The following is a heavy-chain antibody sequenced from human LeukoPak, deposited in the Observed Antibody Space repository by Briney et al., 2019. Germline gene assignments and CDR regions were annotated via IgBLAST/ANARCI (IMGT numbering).Heavy chain of an antibody. V-gene: IGHV3-48*04. CDR3: ARDKDVGATLFDY. CDR2: ISISGSSI. J-gene: IGHJ4*02. D-gene: IGHD1-26*01. Sequence: GGSLRLSCAASGFIFSTYSMIWVRQAPGKGLEWVAYISISGSSIYYADAVKGRFTISRDNAKNSLYLQMNSLRAEDTALYYCARDKDVGATLFDYWGQGTLVTVSS. CDR1: GFIFSTYS.